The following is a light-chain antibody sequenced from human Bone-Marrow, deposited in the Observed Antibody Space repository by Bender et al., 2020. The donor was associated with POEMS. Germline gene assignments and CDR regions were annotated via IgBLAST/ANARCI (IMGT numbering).Light chain of an antibody. CDR1: SNDVGSYNL. V-gene: IGLV2-23*02. CDR2: EVN. J-gene: IGLJ2*01. CDR3: SSYAGDHTSI. Sequence: QSVLTQPASMSGSPGQSITISCTGTSNDVGSYNLVSWYQQYPGKAPKLMIYEVNKRPSGVSDRFSGSKYGNTASLTISGLQAEDEADYYCSSYAGDHTSIFGGGTELTVL.